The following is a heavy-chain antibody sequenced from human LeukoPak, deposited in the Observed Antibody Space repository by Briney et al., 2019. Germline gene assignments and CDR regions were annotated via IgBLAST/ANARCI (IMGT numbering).Heavy chain of an antibody. CDR2: INPNSGGT. CDR1: GYTFTGYY. CDR3: AREGGLEMATISYHYYGMDV. J-gene: IGHJ6*02. Sequence: EASVKVSCKASGYTFTGYYMHWVRQAPGQGLEWMGWINPNSGGTNYAQKFQGWVTMTRDTSISTAYMELSRLRSDDTAVYYCAREGGLEMATISYHYYGMDVWGQGTTVTVSS. V-gene: IGHV1-2*04. D-gene: IGHD5-24*01.